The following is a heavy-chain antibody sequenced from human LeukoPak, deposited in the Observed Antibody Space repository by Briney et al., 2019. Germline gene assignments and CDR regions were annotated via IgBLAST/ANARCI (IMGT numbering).Heavy chain of an antibody. J-gene: IGHJ4*02. CDR1: GFTFSSYW. CDR2: IKQDGSEK. CDR3: ARDPVAGTTPFDY. D-gene: IGHD1-7*01. V-gene: IGHV3-7*01. Sequence: GGSLRLSCAASGFTFSSYWMSWVRQAPGKGLEWVANIKQDGSEKYYVDSVKGRFTISRDNAKNSLYLQMNSLRAEDTAVYYCARDPVAGTTPFDYWGQGTLVTVSS.